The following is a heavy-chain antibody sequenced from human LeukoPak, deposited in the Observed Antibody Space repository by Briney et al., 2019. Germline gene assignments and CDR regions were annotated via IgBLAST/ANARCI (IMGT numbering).Heavy chain of an antibody. V-gene: IGHV3-13*01. D-gene: IGHD2-15*01. Sequence: GGSLRLSCAASGFTFSSYDMHWVRHATGKGLEWVSAIGTAGDTYYPGSVKGRFTISRENAKNSLYLQMNSLRAGDTAVYYCARGVGGWYFDLWGRGTLVTVSS. CDR2: IGTAGDT. CDR1: GFTFSSYD. J-gene: IGHJ2*01. CDR3: ARGVGGWYFDL.